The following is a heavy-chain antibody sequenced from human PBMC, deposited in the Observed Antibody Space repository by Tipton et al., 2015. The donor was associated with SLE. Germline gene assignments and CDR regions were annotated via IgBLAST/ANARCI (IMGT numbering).Heavy chain of an antibody. D-gene: IGHD3-9*01. CDR2: IYHTGST. V-gene: IGHV4-39*07. J-gene: IGHJ6*03. CDR1: GGSISSGSYY. CDR3: ARGNFLTGYWMDV. Sequence: TLSLTCTVSGGSISSGSYYWSWIRQPPGKGLEWIGTIYHTGSTYYNPSLKSRVTISVDTSKNQFSLNLSSVTAADTAVYYCARGNFLTGYWMDVWRKGTSDTVS.